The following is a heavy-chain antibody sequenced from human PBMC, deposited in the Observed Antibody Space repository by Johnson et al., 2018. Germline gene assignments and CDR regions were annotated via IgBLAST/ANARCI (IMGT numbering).Heavy chain of an antibody. D-gene: IGHD6-6*01. Sequence: VQLVESGGGVVQPGRSLRLSCAASRFTFSSYAMHWVRQAPGKGLEWVALISYDGSNKYYADSVKVRFTISRENSKNTRYLQMNSRRAEDTAVYYCARGDITSSIYDYYGMDVWGQGTTVTVSS. CDR2: ISYDGSNK. CDR3: ARGDITSSIYDYYGMDV. CDR1: RFTFSSYA. V-gene: IGHV3-30-3*01. J-gene: IGHJ6*02.